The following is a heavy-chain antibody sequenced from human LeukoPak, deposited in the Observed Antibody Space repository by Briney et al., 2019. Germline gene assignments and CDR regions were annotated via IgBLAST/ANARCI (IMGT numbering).Heavy chain of an antibody. CDR3: ARQSYYYGMDV. J-gene: IGHJ6*02. CDR2: IYYSGST. CDR1: GGSISSYY. V-gene: IGHV4-39*01. Sequence: PSETLSLTCTVSGGSISSYYWGWIRQPPGKGLEWIGSIYYSGSTYYNPSLKSRVTISVDTSKNQFSLKLSSVTAADTAVYYCARQSYYYGMDVWGQGTTVTVSS.